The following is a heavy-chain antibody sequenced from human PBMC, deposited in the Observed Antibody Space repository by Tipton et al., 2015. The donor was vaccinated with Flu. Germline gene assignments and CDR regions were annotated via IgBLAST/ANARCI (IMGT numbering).Heavy chain of an antibody. Sequence: AASGFTFSYFGMNWVRLAPGKGLEWVAFISSSGSHTDYADSVKGRFTISRDKSKTTVYLQMNSLRVEDTAVYYCAKSQYGDSSFHYFGMDVWGQGTTVTVSS. CDR2: ISSSGSHT. D-gene: IGHD2-21*02. V-gene: IGHV3-NL1*01. CDR1: GFTFSYFG. CDR3: AKSQYGDSSFHYFGMDV. J-gene: IGHJ6*02.